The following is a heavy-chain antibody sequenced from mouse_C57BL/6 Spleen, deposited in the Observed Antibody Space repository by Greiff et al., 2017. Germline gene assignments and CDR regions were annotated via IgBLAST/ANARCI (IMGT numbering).Heavy chain of an antibody. CDR2: IYPSDSET. CDR3: ASSTTVVENYLDY. V-gene: IGHV1-61*01. Sequence: VQLQQSGAELVRPGSSVKLSCKASGYTFTSYWMDWVKQRPGQGLEWIGNIYPSDSETHYNQKFKGKATLTGDKSSSTAYMQLNSLTSEDSSVYSCASSTTVVENYLDYGAQGTTLTVAS. CDR1: GYTFTSYW. J-gene: IGHJ2*01. D-gene: IGHD1-1*01.